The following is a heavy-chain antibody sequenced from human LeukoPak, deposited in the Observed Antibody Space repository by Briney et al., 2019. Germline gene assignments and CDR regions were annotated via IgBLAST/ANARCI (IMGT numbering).Heavy chain of an antibody. V-gene: IGHV3-11*01. CDR3: ARSASSGWYWFDP. J-gene: IGHJ5*02. CDR2: ISSSGSTI. Sequence: PGGSLRLSCAASGFTFSDYYMSWIRQAPGKGLEWVSYISSSGSTIYYADSVKGRFTISRDNAKNSLYLQMNSLRAEDTAVYYCARSASSGWYWFDPWGRGTLVTVSS. CDR1: GFTFSDYY. D-gene: IGHD6-19*01.